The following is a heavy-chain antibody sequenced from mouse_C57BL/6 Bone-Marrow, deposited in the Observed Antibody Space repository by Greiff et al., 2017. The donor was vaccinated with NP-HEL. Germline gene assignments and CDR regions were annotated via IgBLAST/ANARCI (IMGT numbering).Heavy chain of an antibody. Sequence: VQLQQPGAELARPGASVKMSCKASGYTFTSYTMHWVKQRPGQGLEWIGDINPSSGYTKYNQKFKDKATLTADKSSSTAYMQLSRLTSEDSAVYYCARANFTTVPDYWGQGTTLTVSS. J-gene: IGHJ2*01. CDR1: GYTFTSYT. D-gene: IGHD1-1*01. CDR2: INPSSGYT. CDR3: ARANFTTVPDY. V-gene: IGHV1-4*01.